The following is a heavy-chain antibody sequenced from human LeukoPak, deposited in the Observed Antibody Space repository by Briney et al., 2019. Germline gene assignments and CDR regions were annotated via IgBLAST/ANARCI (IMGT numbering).Heavy chain of an antibody. CDR1: GFTFSSYA. J-gene: IGHJ4*02. D-gene: IGHD3-22*01. Sequence: GGSLRLSCAASGFTFSSYAMSWVRQAPGKGLEWVSAISGSGGNTYYADSVKGRFTISRDNSKNTLYLQMNSLRAEDTAVYYCAKLGPTKYYYDSSGYNYWGQGTLVTVSS. CDR2: ISGSGGNT. CDR3: AKLGPTKYYYDSSGYNY. V-gene: IGHV3-23*01.